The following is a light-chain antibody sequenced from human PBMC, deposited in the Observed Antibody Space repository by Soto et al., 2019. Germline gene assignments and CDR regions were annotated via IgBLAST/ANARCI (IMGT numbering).Light chain of an antibody. J-gene: IGKJ1*01. CDR2: RAS. CDR3: QQYTSPPWT. V-gene: IGKV3-20*01. CDR1: QSVPGNY. Sequence: DIVLTQSPGTLSLSLGERATLSCRASQSVPGNYLAWLQQRPGQAPRLLIHRASSRATGIPDRFSGSGSGTDFTLTITRLEPEDFAVYYCQQYTSPPWTLGQGTKVELK.